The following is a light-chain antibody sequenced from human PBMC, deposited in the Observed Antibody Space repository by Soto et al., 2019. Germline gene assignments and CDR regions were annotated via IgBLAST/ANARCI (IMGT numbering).Light chain of an antibody. J-gene: IGKJ3*01. V-gene: IGKV1-9*01. Sequence: IQLTQSPSSLSASVGDRVTITCRASQGISSYLAWYQQKPRKAPKLLIYAASTLQSGVPSRFSGSRSATDFALTISSLQPEDIATYYCQQYDNLPFTFGPGTKVDIK. CDR1: QGISSY. CDR2: AAS. CDR3: QQYDNLPFT.